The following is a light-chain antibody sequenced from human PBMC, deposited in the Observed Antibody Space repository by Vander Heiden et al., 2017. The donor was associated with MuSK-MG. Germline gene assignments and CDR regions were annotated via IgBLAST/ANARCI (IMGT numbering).Light chain of an antibody. Sequence: EIVLTQSPATLSLSPGERATLSVRASQSVSSYFAWYQQKPGQPPMLLIYAASNRATVLPGRFSGSGSGTYFPPTISRLAPEDFAFYYWQQRSNWPTFGPGTKVXIK. CDR2: AAS. J-gene: IGKJ3*01. CDR3: QQRSNWPT. V-gene: IGKV3-11*01. CDR1: QSVSSY.